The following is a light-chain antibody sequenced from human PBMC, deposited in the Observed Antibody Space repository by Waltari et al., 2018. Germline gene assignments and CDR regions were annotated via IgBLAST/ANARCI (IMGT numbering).Light chain of an antibody. V-gene: IGKV4-1*01. CDR3: QQYYSTPFT. J-gene: IGKJ2*01. CDR1: QNILYNSNNRNY. CDR2: WAS. Sequence: DIVMTQSPDSLAVSLGERVTVNCKSSQNILYNSNNRNYLAWYQQKPGQPPKLLIYWASTRESGVPDRFSGSGSGTDFTLTISSLQAEDVAVYFCQQYYSTPFTFGQGTKLEIK.